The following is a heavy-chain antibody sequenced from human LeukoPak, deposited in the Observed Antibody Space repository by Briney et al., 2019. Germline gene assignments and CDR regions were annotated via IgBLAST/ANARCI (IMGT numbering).Heavy chain of an antibody. J-gene: IGHJ4*02. CDR1: GFTFSSYA. CDR2: ISGSGGST. Sequence: GGSLRLSCAASGFTFSSYAMSWVRQAPGKGLEWVSAISGSGGSTYYADSVKGRFTISRDNSKNTLYLQMNSLRAEDTAVYYCARAPGLDYYDSSGYLGFDYWGQGTLVTVSS. CDR3: ARAPGLDYYDSSGYLGFDY. V-gene: IGHV3-23*01. D-gene: IGHD3-22*01.